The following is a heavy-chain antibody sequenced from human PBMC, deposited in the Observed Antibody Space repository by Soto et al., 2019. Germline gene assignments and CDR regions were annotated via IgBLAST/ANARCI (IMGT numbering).Heavy chain of an antibody. CDR3: ARDVITYYYDSSGYSYFDY. D-gene: IGHD3-22*01. Sequence: PGGSLRLSCAASGFTFSSYSMNWVRQAPGKGLEWVSSISSSSSYIYYGDSVKGRFTISRDYAQNSLYLQMNSLRAEDTAVYYCARDVITYYYDSSGYSYFDYWGQGTLVTVSS. CDR1: GFTFSSYS. J-gene: IGHJ4*02. V-gene: IGHV3-21*01. CDR2: ISSSSSYI.